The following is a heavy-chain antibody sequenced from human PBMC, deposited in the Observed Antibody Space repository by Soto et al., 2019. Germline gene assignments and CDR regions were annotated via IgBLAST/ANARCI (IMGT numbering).Heavy chain of an antibody. V-gene: IGHV5-10-1*01. CDR2: IDPSDSYT. CDR3: ARRGYSGFDY. J-gene: IGHJ4*02. D-gene: IGHD1-26*01. CDR1: GYSFANFW. Sequence: PGESLKISCQGSGYSFANFWINWVRQMPGKGLEWMGTIDPSDSYTNYSPSFQGHVTMSVDKSISTAYLQWGSLKASDTAMYYCARRGYSGFDYWGQGALVTVSS.